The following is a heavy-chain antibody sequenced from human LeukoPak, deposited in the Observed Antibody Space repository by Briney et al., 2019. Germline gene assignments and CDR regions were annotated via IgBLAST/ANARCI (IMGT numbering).Heavy chain of an antibody. CDR3: ARNLAAAGTDY. CDR1: GFTFSTYA. CDR2: ISGSGDST. V-gene: IGHV3-23*01. Sequence: GGSLRLSCAASGFTFSTYAVNWVRQAPGKGLEWVSTISGSGDSTYYADSVKGRFTISRDNSKDALYLQMSSVRVDDTAVYYCARNLAAAGTDYWGQGTLVTVSS. J-gene: IGHJ4*02. D-gene: IGHD6-13*01.